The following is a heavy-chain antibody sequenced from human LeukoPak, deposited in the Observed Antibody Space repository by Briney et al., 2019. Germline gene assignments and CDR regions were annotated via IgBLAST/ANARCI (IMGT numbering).Heavy chain of an antibody. D-gene: IGHD4-11*01. V-gene: IGHV3-33*01. J-gene: IGHJ3*02. Sequence: GGSLRLSCAASGFTFSSYGMHWVRQAPGKGLEWVAVIWYDGSNKYYADSVKGRFTISRDNSKNTLYLQMNSLRAEDTAVYFCAREGLTTTPNNAFDIWGQGTMVTVSS. CDR1: GFTFSSYG. CDR3: AREGLTTTPNNAFDI. CDR2: IWYDGSNK.